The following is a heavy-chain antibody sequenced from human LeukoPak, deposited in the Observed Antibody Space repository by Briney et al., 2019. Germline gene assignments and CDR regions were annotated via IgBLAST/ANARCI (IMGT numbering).Heavy chain of an antibody. Sequence: ASVKVSCKASGYTFTSHYMHWVRQAPGQGLEWMGMINRSGLSTTYAQKFQGRVTMTTDTSTSTGYMELRSLRSDDTAVYYCARDKLRYYGSGSYYSDMDVWGQGTTVTVSS. V-gene: IGHV1-46*01. D-gene: IGHD3-10*01. CDR3: ARDKLRYYGSGSYYSDMDV. J-gene: IGHJ6*02. CDR2: INRSGLST. CDR1: GYTFTSHY.